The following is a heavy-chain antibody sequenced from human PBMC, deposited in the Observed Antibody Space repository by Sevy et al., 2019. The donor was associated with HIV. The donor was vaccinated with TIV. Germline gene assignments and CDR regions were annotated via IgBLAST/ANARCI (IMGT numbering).Heavy chain of an antibody. Sequence: GGSLRLSCTASGFTFGDYAMSWFRQAPGKGLEWVGLFRSKGYGGTTEYAASVKGRFIMSRDASKSIAYMQMNRLKTEDTAVYYCTRGTRGGWAFDLWGQGTMVTVSS. V-gene: IGHV3-49*03. CDR1: GFTFGDYA. J-gene: IGHJ3*01. D-gene: IGHD3-16*01. CDR2: FRSKGYGGTT. CDR3: TRGTRGGWAFDL.